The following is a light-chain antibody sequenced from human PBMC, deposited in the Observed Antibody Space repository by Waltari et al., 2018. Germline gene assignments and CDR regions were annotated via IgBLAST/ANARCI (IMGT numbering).Light chain of an antibody. V-gene: IGLV1-51*01. J-gene: IGLJ2*01. CDR1: SSNIGNNY. CDR3: GTWDSSLSAVV. CDR2: DNR. Sequence: QSVLTQPPSVSAAPGQKVTISCSGSSSNIGNNYVSWYQQVPGTAPKLLIYDNRKRPSGIPDRFSGSKSGTSATLGITGLQTGDEADYYCGTWDSSLSAVVFGGGTKLTVL.